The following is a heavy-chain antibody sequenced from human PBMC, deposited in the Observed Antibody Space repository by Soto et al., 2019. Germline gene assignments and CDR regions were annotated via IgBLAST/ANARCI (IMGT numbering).Heavy chain of an antibody. J-gene: IGHJ4*02. CDR3: AKGWGDY. D-gene: IGHD6-19*01. Sequence: EVQLLESGGGLVQPGGSLRLSCAASGFTFSSYTMSWVRQGPGKGLEWVSGISSSGGSTVYADSVKGRFTISRDNFKCTLLLQMTRLRAADTDVYYWAKGWGDYWGQGTPVTVSS. CDR2: ISSSGGST. CDR1: GFTFSSYT. V-gene: IGHV3-23*01.